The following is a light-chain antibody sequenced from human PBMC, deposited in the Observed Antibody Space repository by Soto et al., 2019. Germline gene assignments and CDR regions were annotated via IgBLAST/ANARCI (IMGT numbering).Light chain of an antibody. Sequence: QSELTQPPSASGAPGQRVTISCSGSSSNIGSNPVNWYQHLPGTAPILLIYNDNQRPSGVPARFSGSMSGTSASLAISGLQSEDEADYYCAPWDGGLNGPVFGGGTKLTVL. J-gene: IGLJ3*02. V-gene: IGLV1-44*01. CDR1: SSNIGSNP. CDR2: NDN. CDR3: APWDGGLNGPV.